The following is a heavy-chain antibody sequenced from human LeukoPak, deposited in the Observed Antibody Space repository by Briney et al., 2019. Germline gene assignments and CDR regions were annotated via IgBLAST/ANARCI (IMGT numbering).Heavy chain of an antibody. Sequence: ASVKVSCKASGGTFSSCAISWVRQAPGQGLEWMGRIIPIFGTANYAQKFQGRVTITTDESTSTAYMELSSLRSEDTAVYYCARDYYDSSGYYLWGQGTLVTVPS. CDR3: ARDYYDSSGYYL. J-gene: IGHJ4*02. CDR2: IIPIFGTA. V-gene: IGHV1-69*05. D-gene: IGHD3-22*01. CDR1: GGTFSSCA.